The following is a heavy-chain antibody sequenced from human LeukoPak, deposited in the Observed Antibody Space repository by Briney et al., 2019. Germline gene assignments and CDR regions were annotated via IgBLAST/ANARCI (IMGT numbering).Heavy chain of an antibody. Sequence: SQTLSLTCTVSDDSLTSGSHYWSWIRQPAGKGLEWIGRIFINGSTNYNPSLTSRVTISADTSKSQFSLKLTSVTAADATVYCCARMRIIVVPAAKFRHFYYGMDVWGQGTTVTVSS. J-gene: IGHJ6*02. D-gene: IGHD2-2*01. CDR1: DDSLTSGSHY. V-gene: IGHV4-61*02. CDR3: ARMRIIVVPAAKFRHFYYGMDV. CDR2: IFINGST.